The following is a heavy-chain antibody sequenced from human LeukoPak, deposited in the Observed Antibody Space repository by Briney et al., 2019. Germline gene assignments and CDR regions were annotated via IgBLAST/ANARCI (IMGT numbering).Heavy chain of an antibody. D-gene: IGHD3-10*01. CDR2: FDPEDGET. J-gene: IGHJ5*02. CDR3: ATDRSLWFGELPGFDP. CDR1: GYTLTELS. V-gene: IGHV1-24*01. Sequence: GASVKVSCKVSGYTLTELSMHWVRQAPGKGLEWMGGFDPEDGETIYAQKFQGRVTMTEDTSTDTAYMELSSLRSGDTAVYYCATDRSLWFGELPGFDPWGQGTLVTVSS.